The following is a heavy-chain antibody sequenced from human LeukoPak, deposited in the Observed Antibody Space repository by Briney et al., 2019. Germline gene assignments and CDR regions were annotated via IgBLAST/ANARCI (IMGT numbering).Heavy chain of an antibody. Sequence: GGSLRLSCAASGFTFSSDGRHWGGQGTGKGLQLVPFIRYDGSNKYYADSVKGRFTISRDNSKNTLYLQMNSLRAEDTAVYYCAKDLAVVGSGSPGYWGQGTLVTVSS. CDR1: GFTFSSDG. CDR2: IRYDGSNK. CDR3: AKDLAVVGSGSPGY. J-gene: IGHJ4*02. V-gene: IGHV3-30*02. D-gene: IGHD3-10*01.